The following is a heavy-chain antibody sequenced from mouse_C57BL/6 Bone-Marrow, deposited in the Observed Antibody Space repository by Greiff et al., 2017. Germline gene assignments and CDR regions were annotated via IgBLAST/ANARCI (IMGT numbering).Heavy chain of an antibody. CDR2: INPNYGTT. Sequence: EVKLMESGPELVKPGASVKISCKASGYSFTDYNMNWVKQSNGKSLEWIGVINPNYGTTSYNQKFKGKATLTVDQSSSTAYMQLNSRPSEDSAVYYCARSYYDAMDYWGQGTSVTVSS. CDR1: GYSFTDYN. V-gene: IGHV1-39*01. CDR3: ARSYYDAMDY. J-gene: IGHJ4*01. D-gene: IGHD2-10*01.